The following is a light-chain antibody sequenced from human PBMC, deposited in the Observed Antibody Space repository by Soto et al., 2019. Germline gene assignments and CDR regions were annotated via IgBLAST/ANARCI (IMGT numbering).Light chain of an antibody. J-gene: IGKJ1*01. CDR2: GAS. CDR1: QTVSRSY. CDR3: QQYFTSPWT. Sequence: EIVMTRSPGTLSVSPGGRATLSCGASQTVSRSYLAWYQQRPGQAPRVLIYGASSRATGIPDRVSGSGSGTDFTLTISRLEPEDFAVYYCQQYFTSPWTFGQGTKVDIK. V-gene: IGKV3-20*01.